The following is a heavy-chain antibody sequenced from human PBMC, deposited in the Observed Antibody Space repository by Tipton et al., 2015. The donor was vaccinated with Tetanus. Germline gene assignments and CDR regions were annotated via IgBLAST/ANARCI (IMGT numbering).Heavy chain of an antibody. Sequence: SLRLSCAASGFTFSNYAMNWVRQAPGKGLEWVSVISYIGDNKFYADSVKGRFTISRDNSKNTLYLQMNSLGAEDTAVYYCAGAGRSGRVGRDNNWFDPWGQGTLVTVSS. D-gene: IGHD5-24*01. CDR2: ISYIGDNK. V-gene: IGHV3-30*04. CDR3: AGAGRSGRVGRDNNWFDP. CDR1: GFTFSNYA. J-gene: IGHJ5*02.